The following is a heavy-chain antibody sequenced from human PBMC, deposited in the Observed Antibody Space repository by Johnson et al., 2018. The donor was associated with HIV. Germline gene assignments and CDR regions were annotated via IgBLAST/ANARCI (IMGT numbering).Heavy chain of an antibody. J-gene: IGHJ3*02. CDR2: ISYDGSDN. CDR1: GFTFSSYA. V-gene: IGHV3-30*04. CDR3: AREGDGGAFDI. D-gene: IGHD3-16*01. Sequence: QMQLVESGGGVVQPGTSLRLSCAASGFTFSSYALHWVRQAPAKGLQWVAVISYDGSDNDYADSVKGRFTISRDSSKNTRYLQMNSLRAEDTAVYYCAREGDGGAFDIWGQGTMVTVSS.